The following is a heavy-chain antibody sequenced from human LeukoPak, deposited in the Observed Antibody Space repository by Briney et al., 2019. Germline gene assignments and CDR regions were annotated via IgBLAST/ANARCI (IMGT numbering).Heavy chain of an antibody. J-gene: IGHJ5*02. CDR3: ARGPLVRLPSSFDP. CDR1: GYTFTSYD. D-gene: IGHD3-16*02. Sequence: ASVKVSCKASGYTFTSYDINWVRHATGQGLEWMGWMNPNSGNTGSAQRFQGRITMTRDTSIGTAYMELSSLRSEDTAVYYCARGPLVRLPSSFDPWGQGTLVTVSS. CDR2: MNPNSGNT. V-gene: IGHV1-8*01.